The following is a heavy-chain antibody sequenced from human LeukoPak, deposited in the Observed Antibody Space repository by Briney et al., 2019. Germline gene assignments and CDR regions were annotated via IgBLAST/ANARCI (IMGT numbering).Heavy chain of an antibody. Sequence: ASVKVSCKASGYTFTSYGISWVRQAPGQGLEWMGWISAYNGNTNYAQKRQGRVTMTTDTSTSTAYMELRSLRSDDTAVYYCARGLAPSYDFWSGPSSRAFDIWGQGTMVTVSS. J-gene: IGHJ3*02. CDR2: ISAYNGNT. CDR3: ARGLAPSYDFWSGPSSRAFDI. CDR1: GYTFTSYG. D-gene: IGHD3-3*01. V-gene: IGHV1-18*01.